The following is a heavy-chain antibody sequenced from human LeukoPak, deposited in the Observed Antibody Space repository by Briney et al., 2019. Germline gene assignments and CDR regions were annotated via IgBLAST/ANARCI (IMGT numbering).Heavy chain of an antibody. Sequence: GGSLRLSCAASGFTFSDNYMIWIRQAPGKGLEWVSYIDTSGSAMYYAVPVKGRFTISRDNARNSLYLQMNSLRAEDTAAYYCARARKGYYFDYWGQGTLVTVSS. CDR2: IDTSGSAM. CDR1: GFTFSDNY. CDR3: ARARKGYYFDY. V-gene: IGHV3-11*04. D-gene: IGHD1-14*01. J-gene: IGHJ4*02.